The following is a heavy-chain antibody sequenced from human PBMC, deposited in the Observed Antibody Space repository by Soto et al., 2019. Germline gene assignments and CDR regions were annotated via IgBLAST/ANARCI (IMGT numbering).Heavy chain of an antibody. CDR3: ARAPWEYQPRHRYFDC. V-gene: IGHV4-31*03. CDR1: GGSISSSSYY. J-gene: IGHJ4*02. Sequence: QVQLQESGPGLVKPSQTLSLTCTVSGGSISSSSYYWSWIRQHPGKGLEWIGHIYYSGSTYYNPSLQSRVTILVATSKNQFSLRLSSVTAADAALYYCARAPWEYQPRHRYFDCWGQGTLITVSS. D-gene: IGHD2-2*01. CDR2: IYYSGST.